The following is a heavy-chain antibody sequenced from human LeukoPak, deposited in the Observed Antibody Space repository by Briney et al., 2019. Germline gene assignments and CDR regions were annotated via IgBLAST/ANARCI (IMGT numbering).Heavy chain of an antibody. CDR3: ARDYYGSGSYIKGDYFDY. CDR1: GDSVSSNSAA. Sequence: SQTLSLTCAISGDSVSSNSAAWNWIRQSPSRGLEWLGRTYYRSKWYNDYAVSMKSRITINPDTSKNQFSLQLNSVTPEDTAVYYCARDYYGSGSYIKGDYFDYWGQGTLVTVSS. CDR2: TYYRSKWYN. D-gene: IGHD3-10*01. V-gene: IGHV6-1*01. J-gene: IGHJ4*02.